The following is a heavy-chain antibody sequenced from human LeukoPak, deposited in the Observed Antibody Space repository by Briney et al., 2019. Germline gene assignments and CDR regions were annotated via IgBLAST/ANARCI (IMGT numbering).Heavy chain of an antibody. CDR1: GFTFSSYA. V-gene: IGHV3-23*01. Sequence: GGSLRLSCAASGFTFSSYAMSWVRQAPGKGLEWVSAISGSGGSTYYADSVKGRFTISRGNSKNTLYLQMNSLRAEDTAVYYCARSSTAGYYFDYWGQGTLVTVSS. J-gene: IGHJ4*02. CDR3: ARSSTAGYYFDY. CDR2: ISGSGGST. D-gene: IGHD4-17*01.